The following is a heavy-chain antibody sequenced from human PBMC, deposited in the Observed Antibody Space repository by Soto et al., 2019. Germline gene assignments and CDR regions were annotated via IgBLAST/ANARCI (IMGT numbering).Heavy chain of an antibody. CDR3: ARDRYWAVAGYHYYYIDV. J-gene: IGHJ6*03. CDR2: INSDGSST. Sequence: PGGSLRLSCAASGFTFSSYWMHWVRQAPGKGLVWVSRINSDGSSTSNADSVKGRFTISRDNAKNTLYLQMNSLRAEDTAVYYCARDRYWAVAGYHYYYIDVWGKGTTVTVS. V-gene: IGHV3-74*01. CDR1: GFTFSSYW. D-gene: IGHD6-19*01.